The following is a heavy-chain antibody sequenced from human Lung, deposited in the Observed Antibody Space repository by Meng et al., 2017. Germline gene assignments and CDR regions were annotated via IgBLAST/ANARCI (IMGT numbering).Heavy chain of an antibody. CDR3: ARDEDISAAGKLFGDY. Sequence: ASVKVSCKASGYTFPDYWLHWVRRAPGQGLEWMGRINPKRGDTHYAQRFQGRVTMTGDTSISPAYMELSGLRSDDTAMYYCARDEDISAAGKLFGDYWGQGTLVTVSS. D-gene: IGHD6-13*01. V-gene: IGHV1-2*06. CDR2: INPKRGDT. CDR1: GYTFPDYW. J-gene: IGHJ4*02.